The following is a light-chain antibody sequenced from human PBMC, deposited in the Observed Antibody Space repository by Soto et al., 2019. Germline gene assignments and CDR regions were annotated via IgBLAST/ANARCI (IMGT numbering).Light chain of an antibody. CDR3: QQYGSSPIT. J-gene: IGKJ5*01. V-gene: IGKV1-39*01. Sequence: DIRMTQSPSSLSASVGDTVTITCRASQSISSHLNWYQQKPGKAPNLLMYTASNLQSGAPSRFSGSGSGTDFTLTISRLEPEDFAVYYCQQYGSSPITFGQGTRLEIK. CDR1: QSISSH. CDR2: TAS.